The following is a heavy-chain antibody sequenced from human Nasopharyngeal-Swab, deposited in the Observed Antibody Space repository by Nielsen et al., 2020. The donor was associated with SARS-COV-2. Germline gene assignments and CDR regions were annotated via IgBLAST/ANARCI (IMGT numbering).Heavy chain of an antibody. D-gene: IGHD3-10*01. V-gene: IGHV3-7*03. CDR2: IKQDGSDK. J-gene: IGHJ6*03. CDR3: AKRVAGKYYYMDV. CDR1: GLTFTNSW. Sequence: GGSLRLSCAASGLTFTNSWMSWVRQAPGKGLEWVANIKQDGSDKYYVDSVKGRFTISRDNAKNSLELQMNSLRAEDTAIYYCAKRVAGKYYYMDVWGKGTTVTVSS.